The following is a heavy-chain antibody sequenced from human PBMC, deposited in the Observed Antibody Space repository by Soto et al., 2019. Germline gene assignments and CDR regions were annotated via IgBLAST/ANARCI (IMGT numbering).Heavy chain of an antibody. CDR1: GFTFADYG. CDR3: VRGASLNFDY. CDR2: VNWNGGST. D-gene: IGHD1-26*01. J-gene: IGHJ4*02. V-gene: IGHV3-20*04. Sequence: RPGGSLRLSCAASGFTFADYGMSWARQAPGKGLEWVSGVNWNGGSTGYADSVKGRFTISRDNAKNSLYLQMNSLRAEDTAFYYCVRGASLNFDYWGQGTLVTVSS.